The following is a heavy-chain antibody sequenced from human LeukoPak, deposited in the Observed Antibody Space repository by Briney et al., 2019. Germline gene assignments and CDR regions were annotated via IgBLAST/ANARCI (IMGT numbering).Heavy chain of an antibody. CDR3: ATWDIVVVVASDY. CDR2: ISGSGGST. V-gene: IGHV3-23*01. Sequence: GGSLRLSCAASGFTFSSYWMSWVRQAPGKGLEWVSAISGSGGSTYYADSVKGRFTISRDNAKNSLYLQMNSLRAEDTAVYYCATWDIVVVVASDYWGQGTLVTVSS. D-gene: IGHD2-15*01. CDR1: GFTFSSYW. J-gene: IGHJ4*02.